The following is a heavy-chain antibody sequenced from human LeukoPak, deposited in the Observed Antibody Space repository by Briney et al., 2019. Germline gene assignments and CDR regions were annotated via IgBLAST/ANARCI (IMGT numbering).Heavy chain of an antibody. V-gene: IGHV3-48*04. D-gene: IGHD3-16*01. Sequence: GGSLRLSCAASGFTFSDYSMNWVRQAPGKGLEWVSYISSSSGALYYADSLKGRFTISRDNAKNSVYLQMNSLRAEDTAVYYCAREGRGGAYFDSWGQGTLVTVSS. CDR2: ISSSSGAL. CDR1: GFTFSDYS. J-gene: IGHJ4*02. CDR3: AREGRGGAYFDS.